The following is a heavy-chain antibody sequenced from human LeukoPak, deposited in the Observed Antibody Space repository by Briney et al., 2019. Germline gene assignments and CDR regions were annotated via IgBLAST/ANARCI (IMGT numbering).Heavy chain of an antibody. CDR2: INHSGST. Sequence: SETLSLTCTVSGGSISSSSYYWSWIRQPPGKGLEWIGEINHSGSTNYNPSLKSRVTISVDTSKNQFSLKLSSVTAADTAVYYCATSNRSRRYYYYYYYMDVWGKGTTVTVSS. J-gene: IGHJ6*03. CDR1: GGSISSSSYY. CDR3: ATSNRSRRYYYYYYYMDV. V-gene: IGHV4-39*07. D-gene: IGHD1-1*01.